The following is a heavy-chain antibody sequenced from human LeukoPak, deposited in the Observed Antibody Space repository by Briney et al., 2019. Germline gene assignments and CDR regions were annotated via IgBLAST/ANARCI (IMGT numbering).Heavy chain of an antibody. CDR3: ARWRGDYFDY. CDR1: GGSISSYY. V-gene: IGHV4-4*07. CDR2: IYTSGRT. J-gene: IGHJ4*02. D-gene: IGHD3-10*01. Sequence: SETLSLTCTVSGGSISSYYWSWIRQPAGKGLGWIARIYTSGRTNYNPSLKSRVTMSVDTSKNQFSLKLSSVTAADTAVYYCARWRGDYFDYWGQGTLVTVSS.